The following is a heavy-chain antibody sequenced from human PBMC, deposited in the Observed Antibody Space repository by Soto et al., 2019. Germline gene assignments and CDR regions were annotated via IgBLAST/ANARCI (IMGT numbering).Heavy chain of an antibody. V-gene: IGHV4-59*08. CDR2: IYYSGST. D-gene: IGHD2-2*01. CDR1: GGSISSYY. Sequence: SETLSLTCTVSGGSISSYYWSWIRQPPGKGLEWIGYIYYSGSTNYNPSLKSRVTISVDTSKNQFSLKLSSVTAADTAVYYCARQGYCSSTSCYQYNWFDPWGQGTLVTVSS. CDR3: ARQGYCSSTSCYQYNWFDP. J-gene: IGHJ5*02.